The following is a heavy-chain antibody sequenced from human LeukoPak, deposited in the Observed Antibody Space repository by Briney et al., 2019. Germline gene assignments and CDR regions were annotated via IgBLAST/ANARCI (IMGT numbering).Heavy chain of an antibody. V-gene: IGHV1-8*01. D-gene: IGHD5/OR15-5a*01. CDR2: MNPKTGDT. Sequence: GASVRVSCKASGYTFTAYDINWVRQAPGQGLEWMGWMNPKTGDTGYAQKFQGRVTMTRNRSIDTAYMEMRGLTSEDTAVYYCTRGSLSVRSRDSWGQGTLLTVSS. CDR3: TRGSLSVRSRDS. CDR1: GYTFTAYD. J-gene: IGHJ4*02.